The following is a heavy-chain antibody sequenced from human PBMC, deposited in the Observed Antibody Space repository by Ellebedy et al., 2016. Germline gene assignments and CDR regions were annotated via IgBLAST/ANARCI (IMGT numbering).Heavy chain of an antibody. CDR1: GYTFTGHS. J-gene: IGHJ4*02. D-gene: IGHD4-11*01. V-gene: IGHV7-4-1*02. CDR2: INTNTGNP. CDR3: ARDSAYIQFDY. Sequence: ASVKVSCKASGYTFTGHSINWVRQAPGQGLEWMGWINTNTGNPTYAQGFTGRFVFSLDTSVSTAYLQISSLKAEDTAVYYCARDSAYIQFDYWGQGSLLTVSS.